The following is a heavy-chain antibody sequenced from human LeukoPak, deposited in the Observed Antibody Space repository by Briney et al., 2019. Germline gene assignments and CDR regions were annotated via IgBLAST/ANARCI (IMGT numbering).Heavy chain of an antibody. CDR1: GGSFSGYY. J-gene: IGHJ5*02. CDR3: AIHIVVVPAAKKKNWFDP. V-gene: IGHV4-34*01. CDR2: INHSGST. D-gene: IGHD2-2*01. Sequence: PSETLSITCAVYGGSFSGYYWSWIRQPPGKGLEWIGEINHSGSTNYNPSLKSRVTISVDTSKNQFSLKLSSVTAADTAVYYCAIHIVVVPAAKKKNWFDPWGQGTLVTVSS.